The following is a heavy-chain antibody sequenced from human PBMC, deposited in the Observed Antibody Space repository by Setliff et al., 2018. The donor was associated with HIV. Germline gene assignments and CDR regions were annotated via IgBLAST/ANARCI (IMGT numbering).Heavy chain of an antibody. CDR2: ISSTGNTI. CDR1: GFMFEDYA. CDR3: AREGRITSFGVIIPGSNALDV. Sequence: TGGSLRLSCAASGFMFEDYAMHWVRQVPGKGLAWVSYISSTGNTIYYADSGKGRFTISRDNAKKSLSLQMNSLRPEDTAVYYCAREGRITSFGVIIPGSNALDVWGQGATVTVSS. V-gene: IGHV3-48*03. J-gene: IGHJ6*02. D-gene: IGHD3-3*01.